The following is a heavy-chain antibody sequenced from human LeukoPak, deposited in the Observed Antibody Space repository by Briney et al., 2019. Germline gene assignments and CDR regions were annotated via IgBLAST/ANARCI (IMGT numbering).Heavy chain of an antibody. CDR2: INAGNGNT. CDR1: GYTFTSYA. V-gene: IGHV1-3*01. Sequence: ASVKVSCKASGYTFTSYAMHWVRQAPGQRLEWMGWINAGNGNTKYSQKFQGRVTITRGTSASTAYMELSSLRSEDTAVYYCAKSPVQLRLGELSPPGDYWGQGTLVTVSS. CDR3: AKSPVQLRLGELSPPGDY. J-gene: IGHJ4*02. D-gene: IGHD3-16*02.